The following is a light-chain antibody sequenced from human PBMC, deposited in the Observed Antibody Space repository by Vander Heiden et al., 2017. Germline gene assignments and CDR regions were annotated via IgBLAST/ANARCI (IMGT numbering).Light chain of an antibody. Sequence: DIQMTQSPSTLSESVGDRVTNTCRASQSSSSWLAWYQQKPGKAPKLLIYKASSLESVVLSRFSGSGSGTEFTLTISSLQPDDFATYYCQQDNSYPWTFGQGTKVEIK. CDR1: QSSSSW. CDR3: QQDNSYPWT. CDR2: KAS. V-gene: IGKV1-5*03. J-gene: IGKJ1*01.